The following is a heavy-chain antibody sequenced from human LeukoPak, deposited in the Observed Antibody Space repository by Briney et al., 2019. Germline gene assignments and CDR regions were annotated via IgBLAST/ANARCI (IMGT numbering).Heavy chain of an antibody. V-gene: IGHV3-48*02. J-gene: IGHJ4*02. CDR1: GFTFRSYS. Sequence: HPGGSLRLSCAASGFTFRSYSMNWVRQAPGKGLEWVSYISSSRSTICYADSVKGRFTISRDNAKNSLYLQMNSLRDEDTAVYYCARGQAAAGDYWGQGTLVTVSS. CDR2: ISSSRSTI. D-gene: IGHD6-13*01. CDR3: ARGQAAAGDY.